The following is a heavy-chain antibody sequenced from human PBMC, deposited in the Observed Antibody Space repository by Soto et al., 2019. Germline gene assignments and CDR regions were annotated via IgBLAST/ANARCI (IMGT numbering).Heavy chain of an antibody. D-gene: IGHD2-15*01. V-gene: IGHV3-48*03. J-gene: IGHJ6*02. CDR2: ISSSGSTI. CDR1: GFTFSSYE. CDR3: ARDRIGVIPAAGMDV. Sequence: EVQLVESGGGLVQPGGSLRLSCAASGFTFSSYEMNWVRQAPGKGLEWVSYISSSGSTIYYADSVKGRFTISRDNAKNSLYLQMNRLRAEDTAIYYCARDRIGVIPAAGMDVWGQGTTVTVSS.